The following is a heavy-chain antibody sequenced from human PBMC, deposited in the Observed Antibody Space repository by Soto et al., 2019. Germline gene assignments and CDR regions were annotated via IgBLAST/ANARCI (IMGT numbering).Heavy chain of an antibody. Sequence: GESLKISCKGSGYNFASYWIGWVRQMPGKDLEWMGIIYPGDSETRYSPSFQGQVIFSADKSISTAYLQWSSLRASDTAMYYCARRGSGWSLFECWGHGTLVTVSS. D-gene: IGHD6-19*01. CDR2: IYPGDSET. V-gene: IGHV5-51*01. CDR1: GYNFASYW. J-gene: IGHJ4*01. CDR3: ARRGSGWSLFEC.